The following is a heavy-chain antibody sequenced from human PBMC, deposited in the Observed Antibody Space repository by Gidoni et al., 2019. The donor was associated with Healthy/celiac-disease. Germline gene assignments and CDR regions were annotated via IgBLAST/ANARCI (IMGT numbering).Heavy chain of an antibody. CDR1: GYTFPGYY. CDR3: ARDGGPWIQLWFYDY. V-gene: IGHV1-2*02. D-gene: IGHD5-18*01. J-gene: IGHJ4*02. CDR2: LNPNSGGT. Sequence: QVQLVQSGAEVKKPGASVKVSCKASGYTFPGYYMHWVRQAPVQGLEWMGWLNPNSGGTNYAQKFQGRVTMTRDTSISTAYMELSRLRSDDTAVYYCARDGGPWIQLWFYDYWGQGTLVTVSS.